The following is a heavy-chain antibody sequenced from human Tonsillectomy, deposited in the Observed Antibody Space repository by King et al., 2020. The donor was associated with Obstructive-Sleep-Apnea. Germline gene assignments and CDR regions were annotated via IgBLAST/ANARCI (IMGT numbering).Heavy chain of an antibody. J-gene: IGHJ6*02. CDR3: AKDLRGPDV. CDR2: IIGDGGTT. V-gene: IGHV3-43*01. CDR1: GFICDDYS. Sequence: QLLQSGGVAVQPGGSLRLSCAASGFICDDYSIHWVRQVPGKSLEGVCLIIGDGGTTYYADSVKGRFTISRDNSKYSLFLQMNSLRTEDSGLYYCAKDLRGPDVWGQGTTVTVSS.